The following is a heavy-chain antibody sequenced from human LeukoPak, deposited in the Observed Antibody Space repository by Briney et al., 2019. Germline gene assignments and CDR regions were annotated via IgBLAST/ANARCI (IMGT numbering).Heavy chain of an antibody. CDR3: AELGITMIGGV. CDR1: GFTFSSYE. Sequence: PGGSLRLSSAASGFTFSSYEMNWVRQAPGKGLEWVPYISSSGSTIYYADSVKVRFTISRDNAKNSLYLQMNSLRAEDTAVYYCAELGITMIGGVWGKGTTVTISS. CDR2: ISSSGSTI. V-gene: IGHV3-48*03. D-gene: IGHD3-10*02. J-gene: IGHJ6*04.